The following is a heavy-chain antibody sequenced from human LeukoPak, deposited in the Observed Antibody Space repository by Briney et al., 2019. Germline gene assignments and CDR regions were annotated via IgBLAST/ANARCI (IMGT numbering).Heavy chain of an antibody. Sequence: ASVKVSCKASGGTFSSYAISWVRQAPGQGLEWMGGIIPIFGTANYAQKFQGRVTITTDESTSTAYMELSSLRSEDTAVYYCARLPRSDTYYYYMDVWGKGTTVTVSS. V-gene: IGHV1-69*05. J-gene: IGHJ6*03. CDR1: GGTFSSYA. CDR2: IIPIFGTA. CDR3: ARLPRSDTYYYYMDV.